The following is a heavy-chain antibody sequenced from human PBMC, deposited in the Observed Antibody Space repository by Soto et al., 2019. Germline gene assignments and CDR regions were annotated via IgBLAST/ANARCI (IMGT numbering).Heavy chain of an antibody. CDR3: ARESGGATATLDYYYFYMDV. D-gene: IGHD5-12*01. CDR2: INPNGGVT. Sequence: GASVKVSCKSSGDSFNGYYIHWVRQAPGQGFEWMGWINPNGGVTKYAQKFQGWVSMTRDTSIRTVYMQLSRLRSDDTAVYYCARESGGATATLDYYYFYMDVWGTGTTVTVSS. J-gene: IGHJ6*03. CDR1: GDSFNGYY. V-gene: IGHV1-2*04.